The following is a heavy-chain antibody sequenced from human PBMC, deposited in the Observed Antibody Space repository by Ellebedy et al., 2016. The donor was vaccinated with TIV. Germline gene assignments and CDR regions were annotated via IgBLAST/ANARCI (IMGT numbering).Heavy chain of an antibody. CDR1: GFTFSNYA. CDR2: INEDGSEK. Sequence: GESLKISCVASGFTFSNYAMNWVRQAPGKGLEWVANINEDGSEKNYVDSVKGRFTISRDNAKNSLYLQMNSLRAEDTAVYYCARYCSGGSCLSTGCYYGMDVWGQGTTVTVSS. J-gene: IGHJ6*02. CDR3: ARYCSGGSCLSTGCYYGMDV. D-gene: IGHD2-15*01. V-gene: IGHV3-7*03.